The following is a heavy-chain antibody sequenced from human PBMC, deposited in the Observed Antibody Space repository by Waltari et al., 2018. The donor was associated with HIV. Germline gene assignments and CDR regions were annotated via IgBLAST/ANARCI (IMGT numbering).Heavy chain of an antibody. Sequence: EVELLESGGALEQPGVSLGLSCVASALTFITYWMHWGRQGRGKGLVSVSGLKGDESRVLYTDSVKGRFTISRDNARNTLYLQMNSLRDEDTAVYDCARRHTSEGILDYWGQGTLVTVSS. D-gene: IGHD6-19*01. CDR2: LKGDESRV. CDR3: ARRHTSEGILDY. J-gene: IGHJ4*02. V-gene: IGHV3-74*02. CDR1: ALTFITYW.